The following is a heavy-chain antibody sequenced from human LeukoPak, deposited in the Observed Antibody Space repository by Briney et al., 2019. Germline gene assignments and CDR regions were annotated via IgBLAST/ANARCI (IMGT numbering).Heavy chain of an antibody. J-gene: IGHJ6*03. Sequence: ASVKVSCKASGYTFTNYGLSWVRQAPGQGLEWMGWISGYNGNTNYAQKFQGRVTMTTDTSTSTAYMELRSLRSDDTAVYYCARDRVSSSRNYYYYYMDVWGKGTTVTVSS. D-gene: IGHD6-6*01. CDR3: ARDRVSSSRNYYYYYMDV. CDR2: ISGYNGNT. CDR1: GYTFTNYG. V-gene: IGHV1-18*01.